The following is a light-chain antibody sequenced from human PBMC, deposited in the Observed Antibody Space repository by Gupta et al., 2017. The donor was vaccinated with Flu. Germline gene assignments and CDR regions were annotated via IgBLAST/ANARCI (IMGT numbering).Light chain of an antibody. Sequence: SYELTQPPSMSVSPGQTASITCPGDKLGDKYACWYQQKPGQSPVLVIYQDTKRPSGIPERFSGSNSGNTATLTTIGTQAMDEADYYCQAWDSTNVVFGGGTKLTVL. CDR1: KLGDKY. J-gene: IGLJ2*01. CDR3: QAWDSTNVV. CDR2: QDT. V-gene: IGLV3-1*01.